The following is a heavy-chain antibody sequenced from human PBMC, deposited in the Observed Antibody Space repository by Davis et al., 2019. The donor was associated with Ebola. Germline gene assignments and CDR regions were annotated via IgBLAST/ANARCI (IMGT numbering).Heavy chain of an antibody. CDR3: ARQQQLGAGWFDP. D-gene: IGHD6-13*01. J-gene: IGHJ5*02. CDR2: SYYSGST. V-gene: IGHV4-31*03. Sequence: TLSLTCPVSGGSVSSGGYYWSWIRQHPGKGLEWIGYSYYSGSTYYNSSLKSRVTISIDTSKNQFSLKLTSVTAADAAVYYCARQQQLGAGWFDPWGQGTLVTVSS. CDR1: GGSVSSGGYY.